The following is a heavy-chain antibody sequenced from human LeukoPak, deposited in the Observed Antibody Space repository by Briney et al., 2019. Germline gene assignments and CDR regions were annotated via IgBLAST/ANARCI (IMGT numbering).Heavy chain of an antibody. CDR2: IYFSGST. CDR1: GGSISSSGYY. Sequence: SETLSLTCTVSGGSISSSGYYWGWIRQPPGKGLEWIGSIYFSGSTYYNPSLKSRVTISVDTSKNQFSLKLSSVTAADTAVYYCARDPAAAGYWGQGTLVTVSS. CDR3: ARDPAAAGY. V-gene: IGHV4-39*07. J-gene: IGHJ4*02. D-gene: IGHD6-13*01.